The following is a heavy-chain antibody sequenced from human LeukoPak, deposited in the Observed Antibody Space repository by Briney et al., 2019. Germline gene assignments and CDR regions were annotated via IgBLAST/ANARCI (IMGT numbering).Heavy chain of an antibody. V-gene: IGHV3-30*02. CDR3: AKDRSMGSGWDAFDI. Sequence: GGSLRLSCAASGFTFSSNGMHWVRQAPGKGLEWVASIRNDGSNKYYADSVKGRFTISRDNSKNTLNLQMNRLRAEDTAVYYCAKDRSMGSGWDAFDIWGQGTMVTVSS. D-gene: IGHD6-19*01. J-gene: IGHJ3*02. CDR2: IRNDGSNK. CDR1: GFTFSSNG.